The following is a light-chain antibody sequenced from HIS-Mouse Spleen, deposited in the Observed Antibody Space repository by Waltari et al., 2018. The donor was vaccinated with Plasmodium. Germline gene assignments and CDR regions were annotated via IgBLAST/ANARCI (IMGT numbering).Light chain of an antibody. V-gene: IGLV3-10*01. CDR3: YSTDSSGNHRV. Sequence: SYELTQPPSVSVSPGQTARITCSGDALPKKYAYWYQQKSGLAPGLVIYEDSKRPSGIPERFAGSSSGTMATLTISGAQVEDEADYYCYSTDSSGNHRVFGGGTKLTVL. J-gene: IGLJ3*02. CDR2: EDS. CDR1: ALPKKY.